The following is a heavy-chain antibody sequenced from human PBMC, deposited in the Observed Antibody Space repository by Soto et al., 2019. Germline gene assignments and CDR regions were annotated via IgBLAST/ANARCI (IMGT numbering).Heavy chain of an antibody. V-gene: IGHV5-10-1*01. Sequence: PGESLKISCEGSGYRFTSYGISWVRQMPGKGLEWMGRIDPSDSYINYSPSFQGIVTFSADKSLSTAYLHWSSLKASDTSMYYCARLRGEASDIWGQGTMVTVSS. J-gene: IGHJ3*02. CDR2: IDPSDSYI. D-gene: IGHD4-17*01. CDR3: ARLRGEASDI. CDR1: GYRFTSYG.